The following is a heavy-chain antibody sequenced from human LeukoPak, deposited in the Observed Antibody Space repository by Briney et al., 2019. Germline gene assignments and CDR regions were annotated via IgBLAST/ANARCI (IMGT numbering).Heavy chain of an antibody. Sequence: PGGSLRLSCAASEFTFRSYIMHWVRQAPGKGLEWVSTISSSGDSTHYADSVKGRFTTSRDNSKNTLCLQMNSLRAEDTAVYYCAKVPGFLDPFDDWGQGTLVTVSS. D-gene: IGHD3/OR15-3a*01. CDR2: ISSSGDST. V-gene: IGHV3-23*01. CDR1: EFTFRSYI. J-gene: IGHJ4*02. CDR3: AKVPGFLDPFDD.